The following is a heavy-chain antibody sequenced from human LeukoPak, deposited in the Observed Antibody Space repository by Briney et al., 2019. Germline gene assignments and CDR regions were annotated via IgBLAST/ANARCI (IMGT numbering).Heavy chain of an antibody. CDR2: IRYDGANK. D-gene: IGHD1-1*01. Sequence: GGSLRLSCAASGFTFSNYGMHWARRGPGKGLEWVSFIRYDGANKYYADSVKGRFTISRDNSKNMLYLQMNSLRAEDTAVYYCAITGVRDFDSWGQGTLVTVSS. V-gene: IGHV3-30*02. J-gene: IGHJ4*02. CDR1: GFTFSNYG. CDR3: AITGVRDFDS.